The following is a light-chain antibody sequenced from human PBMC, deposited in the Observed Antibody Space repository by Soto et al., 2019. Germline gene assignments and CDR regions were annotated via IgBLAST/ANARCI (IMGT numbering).Light chain of an antibody. V-gene: IGKV3-15*01. J-gene: IGKJ1*01. CDR2: RAS. CDR1: QNIYSN. Sequence: IMMKQSPATLSVKQGERATLSCRASQNIYSNVAWYQQRPGQAPRLLIYRASTRATGIPARFSGSGSGTEFTLTISSLQSEDFTVYSCLQYHNLWAFGQGTIVDIK. CDR3: LQYHNLWA.